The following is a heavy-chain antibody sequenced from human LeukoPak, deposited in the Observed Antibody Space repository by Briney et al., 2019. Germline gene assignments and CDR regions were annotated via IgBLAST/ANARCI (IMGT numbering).Heavy chain of an antibody. D-gene: IGHD2-2*01. V-gene: IGHV3-30*04. J-gene: IGHJ6*02. CDR1: GFTFSSYA. CDR2: ISYDGSNK. CDR3: ARPVPAGMWHYYGMHV. Sequence: PGTSLRLSCAASGFTFSSYAMHWVRQAPGKGLEWVAVISYDGSNKYYADSVKGRFTISRDNSKNALYLQMNSLTAEDTAVYYCARPVPAGMWHYYGMHVWGQGTTVTVSS.